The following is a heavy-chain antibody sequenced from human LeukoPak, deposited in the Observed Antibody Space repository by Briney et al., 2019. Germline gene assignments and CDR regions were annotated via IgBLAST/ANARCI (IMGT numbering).Heavy chain of an antibody. J-gene: IGHJ3*02. V-gene: IGHV1-46*01. D-gene: IGHD3-10*01. CDR3: ASWLRGVIGAFDI. CDR1: GYTFTNYY. Sequence: ASVKVSCKASGYTFTNYYMHWVRQAPGQGLEWMGIINPSGGSTNYAQKFQGRVTMTRDTSISTAYMELSRLRSDDTAVYYCASWLRGVIGAFDIWGQGTMVTVSS. CDR2: INPSGGST.